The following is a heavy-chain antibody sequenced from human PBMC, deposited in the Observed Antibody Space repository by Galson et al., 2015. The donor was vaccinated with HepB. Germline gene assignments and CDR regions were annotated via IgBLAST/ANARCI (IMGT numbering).Heavy chain of an antibody. J-gene: IGHJ6*02. Sequence: SVKVSCKASGGNFNNFAITWVRKAPGQGLEWVGRIIPAFGAANYAQKFQGRLTISADKSTRTAYMDLTNLRSEDTAVYYCARQDYYGSGTYLPWYGLDVWGQGTTVTVSS. CDR1: GGNFNNFA. CDR3: ARQDYYGSGTYLPWYGLDV. CDR2: IIPAFGAA. D-gene: IGHD3-10*01. V-gene: IGHV1-69*06.